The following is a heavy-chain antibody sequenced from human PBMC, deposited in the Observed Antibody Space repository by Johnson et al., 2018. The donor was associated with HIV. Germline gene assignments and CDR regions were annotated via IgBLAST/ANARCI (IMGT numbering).Heavy chain of an antibody. CDR3: ARDDRPDGFDI. CDR2: ISYDGSNK. CDR1: GFTFSSYP. V-gene: IGHV3-30*14. D-gene: IGHD1-14*01. Sequence: QVQLVESGGGVVQPGRSLRLSCAASGFTFSSYPMHWVRQAPGKGLQWVAVISYDGSNKYYADSVMGRLTISRDRSKNTVSLQMNSLRVEDTAVYYCARDDRPDGFDIWGQGTMVTVSS. J-gene: IGHJ3*02.